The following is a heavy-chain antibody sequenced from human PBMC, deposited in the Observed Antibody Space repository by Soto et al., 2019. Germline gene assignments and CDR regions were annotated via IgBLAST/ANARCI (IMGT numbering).Heavy chain of an antibody. J-gene: IGHJ3*01. CDR1: GGSITTSSYN. D-gene: IGHD3-10*01. V-gene: IGHV4-39*02. CDR3: ARFYGNAFDV. Sequence: SETLSLTCSVSGGSITTSSYNWDWIRQPPGKGLEWIGTIYYDGSTSYNPSLKSQVTISVDTSKNHFALKVNSVTAADTAVYYCARFYGNAFDVWGRGTVVTVS. CDR2: IYYDGST.